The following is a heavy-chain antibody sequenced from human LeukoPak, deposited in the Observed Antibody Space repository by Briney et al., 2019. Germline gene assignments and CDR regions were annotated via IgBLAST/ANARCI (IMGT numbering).Heavy chain of an antibody. Sequence: GESLKISCKGSGYSFTSYWIGWARQMPGKGLEWMGIIYPGDSDTRYSPSFQGQVTISADKSISTAYLQWSSLKASDTAMYYCARLRGQMATIPRGNFDYWGQGTLVTVSS. V-gene: IGHV5-51*01. CDR2: IYPGDSDT. CDR3: ARLRGQMATIPRGNFDY. CDR1: GYSFTSYW. J-gene: IGHJ4*02. D-gene: IGHD5-24*01.